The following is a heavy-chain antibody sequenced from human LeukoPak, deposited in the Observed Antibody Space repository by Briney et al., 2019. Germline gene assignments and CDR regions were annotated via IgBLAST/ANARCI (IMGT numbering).Heavy chain of an antibody. D-gene: IGHD4-17*01. V-gene: IGHV1-18*01. CDR2: ISAYNGNT. J-gene: IGHJ4*02. CDR3: ARDKGRYGDYGYDY. CDR1: GYTFTSYG. Sequence: ASVKVSCKAPGYTFTSYGISWVRQAPGQGLEWMGWISAYNGNTNYAQKLQGRVTMTTDTSTSTAYMELRSLRSDDTAVYYCARDKGRYGDYGYDYWGQGTLVTVSS.